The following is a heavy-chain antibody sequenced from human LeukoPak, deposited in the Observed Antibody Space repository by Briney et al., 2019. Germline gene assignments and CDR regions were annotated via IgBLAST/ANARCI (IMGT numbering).Heavy chain of an antibody. Sequence: PGGSLRLSCAASGFTVSSNYMSWARQAPGKGLEWVSVIYSGGSTYYADSVKGRFTISRDNSKNTLYLQMSSLRAEDTAHYYCAKDLSGGDSGYELDYWGQGTLVTVSS. CDR1: GFTVSSNY. CDR3: AKDLSGGDSGYELDY. J-gene: IGHJ4*02. CDR2: IYSGGST. D-gene: IGHD5-12*01. V-gene: IGHV3-53*01.